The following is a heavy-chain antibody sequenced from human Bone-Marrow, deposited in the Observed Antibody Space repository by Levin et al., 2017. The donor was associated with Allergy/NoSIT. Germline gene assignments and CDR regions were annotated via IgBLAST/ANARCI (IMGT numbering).Heavy chain of an antibody. CDR1: GFTFSSYG. J-gene: IGHJ3*02. Sequence: GGSLRLSCAASGFTFSSYGMHWVRQAPGKGLEWVAVISYDGSNKYYADSVKGRFTISRDNSKNTLYLQMNSLRAEDTAVYYCAKALRAADTALYTDAFDIWGQGTMVTVSS. V-gene: IGHV3-30*18. CDR2: ISYDGSNK. CDR3: AKALRAADTALYTDAFDI. D-gene: IGHD5-18*01.